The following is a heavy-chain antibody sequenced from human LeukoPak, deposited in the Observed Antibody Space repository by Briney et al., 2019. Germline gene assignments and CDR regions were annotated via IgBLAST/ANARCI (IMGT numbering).Heavy chain of an antibody. CDR1: GFIFNTYS. J-gene: IGHJ3*02. V-gene: IGHV3-21*01. CDR3: ARDRRGSYDAFDI. Sequence: GGSLRLSCAASGFIFNTYSMSWVRRAPGKGLEWVSSISSSSSYIYYADSVKGRFTISRDNAKNSLYLQMNSLRAEDTAVYYCARDRRGSYDAFDIWGQGTMVTVSS. D-gene: IGHD1-26*01. CDR2: ISSSSSYI.